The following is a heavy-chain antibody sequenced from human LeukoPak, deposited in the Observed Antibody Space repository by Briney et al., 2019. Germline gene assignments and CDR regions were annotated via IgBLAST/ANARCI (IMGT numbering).Heavy chain of an antibody. V-gene: IGHV1-8*01. Sequence: ASVKVSCKASGYTFTSYDINWVRQATGRGLEWMGWMNPNSGNTGYAQKFQGRVTMTRNTSISTAYMELSSLRSEDTAVYYCARGGEIAVRDAFDIWGQGTMVTVSS. CDR1: GYTFTSYD. J-gene: IGHJ3*02. CDR2: MNPNSGNT. CDR3: ARGGEIAVRDAFDI. D-gene: IGHD6-19*01.